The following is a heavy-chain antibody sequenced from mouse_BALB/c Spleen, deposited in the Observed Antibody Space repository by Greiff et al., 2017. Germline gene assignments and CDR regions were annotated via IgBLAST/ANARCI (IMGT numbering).Heavy chain of an antibody. CDR2: ILPGSGST. D-gene: IGHD1-1*01. J-gene: IGHJ1*01. CDR3: ARGYGYWYFDV. Sequence: QVQLQQSGAELMKPGASVKISCKATGYTFSSYWIEWVKQRPGHGLEWIGEILPGSGSTNYNEKFKGKATFTADTSSNTAYMQLSSLTSEDSAVYYCARGYGYWYFDVWGAGTTVTVSS. CDR1: GYTFSSYW. V-gene: IGHV1-9*01.